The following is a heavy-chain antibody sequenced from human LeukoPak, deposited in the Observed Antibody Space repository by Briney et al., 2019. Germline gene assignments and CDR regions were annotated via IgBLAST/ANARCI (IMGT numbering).Heavy chain of an antibody. CDR2: ISAYNGNT. Sequence: ASVKVSCKASGYTFTSYGISWVRQAPGQGLEWMGWISAYNGNTNYAQKLQGRVTMTTDTSTSTAYMELRSLRSDDTAVYYCAKETGIWFGNPNDYWGLGTLVIVSS. J-gene: IGHJ4*02. CDR1: GYTFTSYG. CDR3: AKETGIWFGNPNDY. D-gene: IGHD3-10*01. V-gene: IGHV1-18*01.